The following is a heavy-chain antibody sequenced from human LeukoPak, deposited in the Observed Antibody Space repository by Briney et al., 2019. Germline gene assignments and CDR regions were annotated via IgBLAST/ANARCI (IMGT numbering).Heavy chain of an antibody. D-gene: IGHD3-10*01. CDR1: GYSISSGYY. J-gene: IGHJ4*02. Sequence: SETLSLTCTVSGYSISSGYYWGWIRQPPGKGLEWIGSIYHSGSTYYNPSLKSRVTISVDTSKNQFSLKLSSVTAADTAVYYCASHMVRGVIIYWGQGTLVTVSS. CDR2: IYHSGST. V-gene: IGHV4-38-2*02. CDR3: ASHMVRGVIIY.